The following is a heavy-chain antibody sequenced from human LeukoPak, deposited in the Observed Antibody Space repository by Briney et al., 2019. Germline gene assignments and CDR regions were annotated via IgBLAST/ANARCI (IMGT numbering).Heavy chain of an antibody. CDR1: GGSFSGYY. D-gene: IGHD3-10*01. CDR3: ARERITMVRGVKDYYYMDV. V-gene: IGHV4-34*01. CDR2: INHSGST. Sequence: SETLSLTCAVYGGSFSGYYWSSIRQPPGKGLEWIGEINHSGSTNYNPSLKSRDTISVDTSKNQFSLKLRSVTAADTAVYYCARERITMVRGVKDYYYMDVWGKGTTVTVSS. J-gene: IGHJ6*03.